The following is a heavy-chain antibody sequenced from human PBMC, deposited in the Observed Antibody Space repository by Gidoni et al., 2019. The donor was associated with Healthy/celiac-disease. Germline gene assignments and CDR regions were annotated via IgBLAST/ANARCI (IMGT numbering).Heavy chain of an antibody. Sequence: QVQLQESGPGLVKPSGTLSLTCAVSGGSISSSNWWSWVRQPPGKGLEWIGEIYHSGSNNYNPSLKSRVTISVDKSKNQFSLKLSSVTAADTAVYYCARAKLLSSITWDYYYYMDVWGKGTTVTVSS. CDR1: GGSISSSNW. D-gene: IGHD2-2*01. CDR3: ARAKLLSSITWDYYYYMDV. V-gene: IGHV4-4*02. CDR2: IYHSGSN. J-gene: IGHJ6*03.